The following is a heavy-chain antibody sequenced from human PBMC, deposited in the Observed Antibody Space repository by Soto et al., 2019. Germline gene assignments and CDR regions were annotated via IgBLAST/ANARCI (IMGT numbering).Heavy chain of an antibody. CDR3: VRVPFGARAAAPRGGFDT. D-gene: IGHD3-10*01. V-gene: IGHV3-72*01. CDR1: GFTFSDHY. CDR2: IRNKANKYAT. Sequence: ELQLVESGGGLVQPGGSLRLSCAASGFTFSDHYMDWVRQAPGKGLEWVGRIRNKANKYATEYDASVRGRFTISRDDSKSSLYMQMTCLETKVTAGYYCVRVPFGARAAAPRGGFDTWGQGTLVTVAS. J-gene: IGHJ5*02.